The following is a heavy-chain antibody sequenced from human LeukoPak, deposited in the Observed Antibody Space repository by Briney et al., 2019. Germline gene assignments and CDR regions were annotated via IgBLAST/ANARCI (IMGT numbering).Heavy chain of an antibody. CDR2: INHSGST. CDR1: GGSFRGYY. J-gene: IGHJ6*02. Sequence: PSETLSLTCAVYGGSFRGYYWSWIRQPPGKGLEWIGEINHSGSTNYNPSLKSRVTISVDTSKNQFARKLSSVTAADTAVYYCARATGAAKGYYYYGMDVWGQGTTVTVSS. V-gene: IGHV4-34*01. CDR3: ARATGAAKGYYYYGMDV. D-gene: IGHD6-25*01.